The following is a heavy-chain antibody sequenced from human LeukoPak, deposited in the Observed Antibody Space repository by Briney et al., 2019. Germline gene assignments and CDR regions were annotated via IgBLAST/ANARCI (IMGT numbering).Heavy chain of an antibody. D-gene: IGHD4/OR15-4a*01. CDR1: GITFRRYG. CDR3: ANDGGDYGDCLDY. J-gene: IGHJ4*02. V-gene: IGHV3-30*18. Sequence: GRSLRLSCVASGITFRRYGMHWVRQAPGKGLEWVAVILNDGNTHFSDSVRGRFNISRDNSKNTVYLQMDSLRVEDTAKYYCANDGGDYGDCLDYWGQGTLVVVSS. CDR2: ILNDGNT.